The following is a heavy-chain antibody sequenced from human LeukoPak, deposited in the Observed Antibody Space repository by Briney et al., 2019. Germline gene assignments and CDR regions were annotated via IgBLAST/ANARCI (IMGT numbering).Heavy chain of an antibody. D-gene: IGHD3-10*01. CDR2: IKSKTDGGTT. Sequence: GGSLRHSCAASGFTFSNAWMSWVRQAPGKGLEWVGRIKSKTDGGTTDYAAPVKGGFTISRDDSKNTLYLQMNSLKTEDTAVYYCTTDPTAGRFDPWGQGTLVTVSS. V-gene: IGHV3-15*01. CDR3: TTDPTAGRFDP. J-gene: IGHJ5*02. CDR1: GFTFSNAW.